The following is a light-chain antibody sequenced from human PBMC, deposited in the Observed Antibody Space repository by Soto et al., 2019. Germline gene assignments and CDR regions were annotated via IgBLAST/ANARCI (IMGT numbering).Light chain of an antibody. V-gene: IGLV2-14*01. J-gene: IGLJ2*01. CDR1: SSDVGNYKY. CDR2: QVT. Sequence: QSALTQPASVSGSPGQSITISCTGTSSDVGNYKYVSWYQEHPGKAPRLIIYQVTNRPSGVSNRFSGSKSGNTASLTISGLQAEDEADYYCTSFSTGSSYVTFGGGTKVTVL. CDR3: TSFSTGSSYVT.